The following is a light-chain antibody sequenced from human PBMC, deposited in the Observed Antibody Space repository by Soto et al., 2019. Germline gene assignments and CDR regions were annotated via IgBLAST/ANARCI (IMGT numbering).Light chain of an antibody. Sequence: EIVLTQSPGTLSLSPGERATLSCRASPSISSRYLAWYQQKPGQAPRLLIYGASSRASGIPDRFSGSGSGTDFTLTISRLEPEDFAVYYCQQYGSSPLMYTFGQGTRLEIK. CDR1: PSISSRY. CDR2: GAS. CDR3: QQYGSSPLMYT. V-gene: IGKV3-20*01. J-gene: IGKJ2*01.